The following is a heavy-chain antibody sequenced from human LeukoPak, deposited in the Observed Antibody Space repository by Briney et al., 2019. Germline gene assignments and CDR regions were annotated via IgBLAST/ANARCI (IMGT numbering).Heavy chain of an antibody. D-gene: IGHD6-19*01. CDR3: ARDHRLHNSGSDGMDV. V-gene: IGHV6-1*01. CDR2: TYYRSKWYN. J-gene: IGHJ6*02. Sequence: SSQTLSLTCAISGDSVSSNSAAWSWIRQSPSRGLEWLGRTYYRSKWYNDYAVSVESRITINPDTSKNQFSLQLNSVTPEDTAVYYCARDHRLHNSGSDGMDVWGQGTTVTVSS. CDR1: GDSVSSNSAA.